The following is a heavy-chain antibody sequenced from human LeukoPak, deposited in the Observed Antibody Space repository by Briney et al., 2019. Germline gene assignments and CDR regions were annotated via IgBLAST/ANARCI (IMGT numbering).Heavy chain of an antibody. CDR3: ATITPTVTTVYFDY. CDR1: GFTFSSYS. Sequence: GGSLRLSCAASGFTFSSYSMNWVRQAPGKGLEWVSSISSSSSYIYYADSVKGRFTISRDNAKNSLYLQMNSLRAEDTDVYYCATITPTVTTVYFDYWGQGTLVTVSS. J-gene: IGHJ4*02. CDR2: ISSSSSYI. V-gene: IGHV3-21*01. D-gene: IGHD4-17*01.